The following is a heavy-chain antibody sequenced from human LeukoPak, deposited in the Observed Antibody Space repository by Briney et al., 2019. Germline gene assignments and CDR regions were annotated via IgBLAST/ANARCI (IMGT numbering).Heavy chain of an antibody. D-gene: IGHD3-16*01. Sequence: GGSLRLSCAASGFTFSSYAMSWVRQAPGKGLEWVSAISGSGGSTYYADSVKGRFTISRDNSKNTLYLQMNSLRAEDTAVYYCARGQMPEAGGDQDYWGQGTLVTVSS. CDR1: GFTFSSYA. CDR2: ISGSGGST. J-gene: IGHJ4*02. CDR3: ARGQMPEAGGDQDY. V-gene: IGHV3-23*01.